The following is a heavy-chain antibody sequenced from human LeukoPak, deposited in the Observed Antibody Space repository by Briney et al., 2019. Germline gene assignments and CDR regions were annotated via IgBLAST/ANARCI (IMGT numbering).Heavy chain of an antibody. J-gene: IGHJ5*02. V-gene: IGHV4-34*01. CDR2: INHSGST. Sequence: SETLSLTCAVYGGSFSSYYWSWIRQPPGKGLEWIGEINHSGSTNYNPSLKSRVTISVDTSKNQFSLKLSSVTAADTAVYYCARRYSSGWYLGRWFDPWGQGTLVTVSS. CDR1: GGSFSSYY. D-gene: IGHD6-19*01. CDR3: ARRYSSGWYLGRWFDP.